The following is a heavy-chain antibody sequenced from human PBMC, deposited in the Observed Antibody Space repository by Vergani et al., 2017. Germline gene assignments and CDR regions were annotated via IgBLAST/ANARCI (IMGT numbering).Heavy chain of an antibody. CDR3: AKVMPQKPPDIVVVPAAWDPIGWFDP. CDR1: GFTFSSYA. D-gene: IGHD2-2*01. Sequence: EVQLLESGGGLVQPGGSLRVSCAASGFTFSSYAMNWVRQAPGKGLEWVSAISGSGSSSDYADSVKGRFTITRDNSKNTLYLQMNSLRDKDTALYYCAKVMPQKPPDIVVVPAAWDPIGWFDPWGQGTLVTVSS. V-gene: IGHV3-23*01. J-gene: IGHJ5*02. CDR2: ISGSGSSS.